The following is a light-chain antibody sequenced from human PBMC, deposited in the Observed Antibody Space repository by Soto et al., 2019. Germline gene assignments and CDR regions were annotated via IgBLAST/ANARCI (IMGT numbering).Light chain of an antibody. CDR3: QQYNTWPPIT. Sequence: EIVMTQYPATLSVSPGERATLSCRASHSVSSNLAWYQQKPGQAPRLLIYGASTRATGIPARFSGSGSGTEFTLTISSLQSEDFAVYYCQQYNTWPPITFGQGTRLEI. V-gene: IGKV3-15*01. CDR2: GAS. CDR1: HSVSSN. J-gene: IGKJ5*01.